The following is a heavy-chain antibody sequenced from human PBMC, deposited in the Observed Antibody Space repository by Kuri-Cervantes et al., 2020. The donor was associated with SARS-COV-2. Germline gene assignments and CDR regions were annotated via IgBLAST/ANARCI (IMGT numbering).Heavy chain of an antibody. CDR3: TIDRLPGSTKY. Sequence: GESLKISCAASGFTFTNAWMGWVRQAPGKGLEWVGRIKSKTDGGTIDYAAPVKRRFTISRDDSKNTLYLQMNSLNTEDTAVYYCTIDRLPGSTKYCGQGALVTVSS. V-gene: IGHV3-15*01. CDR2: IKSKTDGGTI. D-gene: IGHD1-7*01. J-gene: IGHJ4*02. CDR1: GFTFTNAW.